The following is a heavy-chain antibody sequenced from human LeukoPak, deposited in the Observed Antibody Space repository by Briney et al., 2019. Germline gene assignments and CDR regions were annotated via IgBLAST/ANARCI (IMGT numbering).Heavy chain of an antibody. CDR2: ISSRSSSI. CDR3: ARVIRRFGEFSSDY. J-gene: IGHJ4*02. Sequence: PGGSLRLSCVVSGFTFSNYSMNWVRQAPGKGLEWVSYISSRSSSIYYLDSVKGRFTISGDNAKNSLYLQMNSLRDEDTAVYYCARVIRRFGEFSSDYWGQGTLVTVSS. V-gene: IGHV3-48*02. D-gene: IGHD3-10*01. CDR1: GFTFSNYS.